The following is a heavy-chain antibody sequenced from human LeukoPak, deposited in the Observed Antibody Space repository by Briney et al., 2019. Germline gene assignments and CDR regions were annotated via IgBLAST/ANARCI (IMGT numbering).Heavy chain of an antibody. CDR3: ARDLGMAGIAPVDY. D-gene: IGHD6-19*01. J-gene: IGHJ4*02. CDR1: GGSFSGYY. Sequence: SETLSLTCAVYGGSFSGYYWSWIRQPPGKGLEWIGEINHSGSTNYNPSLKSRVTISVDTSKNQFSLKVTSVTAADTAVYYCARDLGMAGIAPVDYWGQGTLVTASS. V-gene: IGHV4-34*01. CDR2: INHSGST.